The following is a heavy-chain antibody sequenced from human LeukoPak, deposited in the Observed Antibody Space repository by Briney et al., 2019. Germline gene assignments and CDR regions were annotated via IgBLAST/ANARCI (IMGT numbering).Heavy chain of an antibody. CDR3: ARDRAAAGSFDAFDI. J-gene: IGHJ3*02. CDR1: GFTFSSYS. D-gene: IGHD6-13*01. Sequence: GGSLRLSCAASGFTFSSYSMNWVRQAPGKGLEGVSVIYSGGSTYYADSVKGRFTISRDNSKNTLYLQMNSLRAEDTAVYYCARDRAAAGSFDAFDIWGQGTMVTVSS. CDR2: IYSGGST. V-gene: IGHV3-53*01.